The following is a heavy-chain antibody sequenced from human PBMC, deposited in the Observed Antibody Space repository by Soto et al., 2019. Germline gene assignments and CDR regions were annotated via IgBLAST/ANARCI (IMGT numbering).Heavy chain of an antibody. J-gene: IGHJ4*02. CDR1: GFTFSDYG. V-gene: IGHV3-30*18. CDR3: AKGGIWFGEWGDC. CDR2: ISYNGNDE. D-gene: IGHD3-10*01. Sequence: QVQLVESGGGVVQPGRSLRLSCAASGFTFSDYGMHWVRQAPGKGLEWVAVISYNGNDEYYADSVKGRFTISRDNAKNTLYLQMNSLRTEDTALYYCAKGGIWFGEWGDCWGQGALVTVSS.